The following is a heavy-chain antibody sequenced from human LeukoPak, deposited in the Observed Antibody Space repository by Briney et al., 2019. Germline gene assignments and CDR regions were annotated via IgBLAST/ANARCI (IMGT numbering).Heavy chain of an antibody. CDR3: ARRSLNYGDYGEFDY. CDR2: IYPGDSDT. Sequence: GESLKISCKGSGYSFTSYWIGWVRQMPGKGLEWMGIIYPGDSDTRYSPSFQGQVTISADKSISTAYLQWSSLKASDTAMYYCARRSLNYGDYGEFDYWGQGTLVTVSS. CDR1: GYSFTSYW. D-gene: IGHD4-17*01. J-gene: IGHJ4*02. V-gene: IGHV5-51*01.